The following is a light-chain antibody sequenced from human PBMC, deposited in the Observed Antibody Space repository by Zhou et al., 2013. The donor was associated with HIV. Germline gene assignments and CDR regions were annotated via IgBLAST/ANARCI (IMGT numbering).Light chain of an antibody. CDR2: AAT. Sequence: VLTQSPGTLSLSPGERATLSCRASQSVTSGYLAWYQQKPGQPPRLLIYAATTRATGIPDRFSGRGSGTDFTLTINTLQPDDFATYFCQQYHTAPFTFGPGTKVDIK. V-gene: IGKV3-20*01. CDR1: QSVTSGY. J-gene: IGKJ3*01. CDR3: QQYHTAPFT.